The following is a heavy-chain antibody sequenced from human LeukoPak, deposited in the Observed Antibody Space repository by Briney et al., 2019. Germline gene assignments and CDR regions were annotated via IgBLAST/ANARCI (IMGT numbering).Heavy chain of an antibody. CDR1: GYTLTELS. Sequence: ASVKVSCKVSGYTLTELSMHWVRQAPGKGLEWMGGFDPEDGETIYAQKFQGRVTMTTDTSTSTAYMELRSLRSDDTAVYYCARASYSGSSDWGQGTLVTVSS. CDR2: FDPEDGET. D-gene: IGHD1-26*01. V-gene: IGHV1-24*01. J-gene: IGHJ4*02. CDR3: ARASYSGSSD.